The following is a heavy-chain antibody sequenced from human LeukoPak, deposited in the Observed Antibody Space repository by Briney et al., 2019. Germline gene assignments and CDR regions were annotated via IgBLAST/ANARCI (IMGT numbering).Heavy chain of an antibody. J-gene: IGHJ4*02. CDR2: ISSTSTYI. CDR3: ARDLRNCAFCSGLLAS. D-gene: IGHD3-3*01. CDR1: GFTFNSYS. V-gene: IGHV3-21*01. Sequence: GGSLLLICAGGGFTFNSYSWNCFRQAPGKGLEWVSSISSTSTYIYYADSVKGRFTIPRDNAKNTLYLQMNSLRAEDTAMYYCARDLRNCAFCSGLLASWGRGTLVTVSS.